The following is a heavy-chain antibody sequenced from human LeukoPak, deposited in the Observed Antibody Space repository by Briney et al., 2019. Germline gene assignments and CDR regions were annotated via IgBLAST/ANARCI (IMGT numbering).Heavy chain of an antibody. CDR1: GGTFSSYA. D-gene: IGHD1-26*01. Sequence: GASVKVSCKASGGTFSSYAISWVRQAPGQGLEWMGWISAYNGNTNYAQKLQGRVTMTTDTSTSTAYMELRSLRSDDTAVYYCAREGVGARNQLLDYWGQGTLVTVSS. V-gene: IGHV1-18*01. CDR2: ISAYNGNT. CDR3: AREGVGARNQLLDY. J-gene: IGHJ4*02.